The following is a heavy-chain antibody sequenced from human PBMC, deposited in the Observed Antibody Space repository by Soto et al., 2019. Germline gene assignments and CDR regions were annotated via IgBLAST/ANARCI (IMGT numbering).Heavy chain of an antibody. CDR2: IYHSGST. Sequence: PLSLTWDISGGSIRSSNWWSWVRQPPGKGLEWIGEIYHSGSTNYNPSLKSRVTISVDKSMNQFSLKLSSVTAADTAVYYCARDHSQWLVLSHYYYYGMDVWGQGTTVPVSS. J-gene: IGHJ6*02. CDR3: ARDHSQWLVLSHYYYYGMDV. CDR1: GGSIRSSNW. V-gene: IGHV4-4*02. D-gene: IGHD6-19*01.